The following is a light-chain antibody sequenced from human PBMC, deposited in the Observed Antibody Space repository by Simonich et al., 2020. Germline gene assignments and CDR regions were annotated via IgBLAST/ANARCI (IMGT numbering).Light chain of an antibody. CDR1: QGISSY. V-gene: IGKV1-9*01. Sequence: IQLTQSPSFLSASVGDMVTITCRTSQGISSYLAWYQQKPGKAPKLLIYAASTVQSGVPSRFSGSGSGTEFTLTISSLQPEDFATYYGQQLNSYPPYTFGQGTKLEIK. CDR3: QQLNSYPPYT. J-gene: IGKJ2*01. CDR2: AAS.